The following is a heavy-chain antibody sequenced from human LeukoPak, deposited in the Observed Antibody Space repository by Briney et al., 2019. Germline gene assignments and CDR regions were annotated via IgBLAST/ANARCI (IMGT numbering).Heavy chain of an antibody. Sequence: GGSLRLSCAASGFSFSTSWMHWVRQAPGKGLVWVSHISSDGSSIKYADSVKGRFTISRDNAKNTLHLQMDSLRAEDTAVYYCTRDGGVGYWGQGTLVTVSS. CDR3: TRDGGVGY. J-gene: IGHJ4*02. D-gene: IGHD3-16*01. CDR2: ISSDGSSI. CDR1: GFSFSTSW. V-gene: IGHV3-74*03.